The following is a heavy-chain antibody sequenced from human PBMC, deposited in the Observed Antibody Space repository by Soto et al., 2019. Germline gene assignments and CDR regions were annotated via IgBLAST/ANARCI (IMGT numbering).Heavy chain of an antibody. D-gene: IGHD3-3*01. CDR3: ARDSELRFLEWSGWVYYYMDV. CDR1: GFTFSSYG. Sequence: GGSLRLSCAASGFTFSSYGMHWVRQAPGKGLEWVAVIWYDGSNKYYADSVKGRFTISRDNSKNTLYLQMNSLRAEDTAVYYCARDSELRFLEWSGWVYYYMDVWGKGTTVTVSS. CDR2: IWYDGSNK. V-gene: IGHV3-33*01. J-gene: IGHJ6*03.